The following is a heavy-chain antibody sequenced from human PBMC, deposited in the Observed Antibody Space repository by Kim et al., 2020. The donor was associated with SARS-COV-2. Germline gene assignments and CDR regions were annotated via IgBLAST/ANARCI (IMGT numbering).Heavy chain of an antibody. CDR2: VSWNSSSI. V-gene: IGHV3-9*01. CDR3: AKGLSMVTSYGIDV. Sequence: GGSLRLSCAASGFTFSDYSMHWVRQVPGKGLEWVSGVSWNSSSIAYADSVKGRFTVSRDNAKNSLYLQMDSLRPEDTAVYYCAKGLSMVTSYGIDVWGQGTGDPLL. D-gene: IGHD5-18*01. J-gene: IGHJ6*02. CDR1: GFTFSDYS.